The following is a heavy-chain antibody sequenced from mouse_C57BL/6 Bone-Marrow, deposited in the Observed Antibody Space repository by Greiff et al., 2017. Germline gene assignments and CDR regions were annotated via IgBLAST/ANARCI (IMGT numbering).Heavy chain of an antibody. J-gene: IGHJ2*01. CDR3: ARGSSYGGYYFDY. V-gene: IGHV1-64*01. D-gene: IGHD1-1*01. CDR2: IHPNSGST. CDR1: GYTFTSYW. Sequence: VQLQQPGAELVKPGASVKLSCKASGYTFTSYWMHWVKQRPGQGLEWIGMIHPNSGSTNYNEKFKSKATLTVDKSSSTAYMQLSSLTSEDSAVYNGARGSSYGGYYFDYWGQGTTLTVSS.